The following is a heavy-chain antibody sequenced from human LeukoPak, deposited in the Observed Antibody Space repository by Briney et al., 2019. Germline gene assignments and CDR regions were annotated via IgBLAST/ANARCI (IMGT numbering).Heavy chain of an antibody. CDR1: GFTFSSYW. J-gene: IGHJ3*02. Sequence: GGSLRLSCVVSGFTFSSYWMNWVRQAPGKGLEWVANIHEDGSEKYYADSVKGRFTISRDNAKNLLYLQMNSLRAEDTAIYYCARTLRLKTPRAFDIWGQGTMVTVSS. V-gene: IGHV3-7*05. D-gene: IGHD6-25*01. CDR2: IHEDGSEK. CDR3: ARTLRLKTPRAFDI.